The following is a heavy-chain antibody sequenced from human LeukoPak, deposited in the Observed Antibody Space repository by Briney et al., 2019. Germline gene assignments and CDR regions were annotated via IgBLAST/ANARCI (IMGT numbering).Heavy chain of an antibody. J-gene: IGHJ4*02. Sequence: ASVKVSCKASGYTFTGYYMHWVRQAPGQGLEWMGWNNPNSGVTSYAQKFQDRVTMTRDTSISTAYMELSRLRSDDTAVYYCARDLERYYDLEGRSGYWGQGTLVTVSS. CDR2: NNPNSGVT. CDR1: GYTFTGYY. D-gene: IGHD3-3*01. V-gene: IGHV1-2*02. CDR3: ARDLERYYDLEGRSGY.